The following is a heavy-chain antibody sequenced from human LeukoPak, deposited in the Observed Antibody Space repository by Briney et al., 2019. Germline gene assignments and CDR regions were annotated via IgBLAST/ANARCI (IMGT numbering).Heavy chain of an antibody. CDR3: ARAAAALTYYFNY. CDR1: GGSISSDDYW. D-gene: IGHD6-6*01. Sequence: SETLSLTCTVSGGSISSDDYWWGWIRQPPGRGLEWIGTIFYSGTTYYNPSLKSRVTISVETSKNQFSLKLISVTAADTAVYYCARAAAALTYYFNYWGQGTLVTVSS. CDR2: IFYSGTT. V-gene: IGHV4-39*01. J-gene: IGHJ4*02.